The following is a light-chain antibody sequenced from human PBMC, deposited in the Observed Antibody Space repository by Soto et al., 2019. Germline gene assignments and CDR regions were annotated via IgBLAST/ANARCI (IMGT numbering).Light chain of an antibody. V-gene: IGKV3-20*01. Sequence: EIVLTQSPGTLSLSPGERATLSCRASQSVSSSYLAWYQQKPGQAPRLLIYGASSRATGIPDRFSGSGSGTYFPLTISRLEHEDVAVYYCQHYGSSPLTFGGGTKVEIK. CDR1: QSVSSSY. J-gene: IGKJ4*01. CDR2: GAS. CDR3: QHYGSSPLT.